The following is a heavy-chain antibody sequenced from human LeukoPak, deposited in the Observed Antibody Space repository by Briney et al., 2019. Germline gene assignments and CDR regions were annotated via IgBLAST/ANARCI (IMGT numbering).Heavy chain of an antibody. CDR2: IYHSGST. CDR1: GYSISSGYY. Sequence: KPSETLSLTCAVSGYSISSGYYWGWIRQPPGKGLEWIGSIYHSGSTYYNPSLKSRVTISVDTSKNQFSLKLSSVTAADTAVYYCTALDLWSGYSVDYWGQGTLVTVSS. V-gene: IGHV4-38-2*01. J-gene: IGHJ4*02. CDR3: TALDLWSGYSVDY. D-gene: IGHD3-3*01.